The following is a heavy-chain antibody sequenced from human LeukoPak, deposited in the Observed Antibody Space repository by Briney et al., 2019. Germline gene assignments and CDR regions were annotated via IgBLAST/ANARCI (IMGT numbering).Heavy chain of an antibody. V-gene: IGHV4-30-4*01. J-gene: IGHJ5*02. D-gene: IGHD3-10*01. CDR2: IYYSGST. CDR3: ARALGGLGSGSYYNH. Sequence: SETLSLTCTVSGGSISSGDYYWSWIRQPPGKGLEWIGYIYYSGSTYYNPSLKSRVTISVDTSKNQFSLKLSSVTAADTAVYYCARALGGLGSGSYYNHWGQGTLVTVSS. CDR1: GGSISSGDYY.